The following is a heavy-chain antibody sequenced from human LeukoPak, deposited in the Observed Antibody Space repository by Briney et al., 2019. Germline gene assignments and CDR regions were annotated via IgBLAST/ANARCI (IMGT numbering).Heavy chain of an antibody. CDR3: ARAYYYGSGSYYTGRLDY. CDR1: GGTFSSHA. J-gene: IGHJ4*02. D-gene: IGHD3-10*01. V-gene: IGHV1-69*01. CDR2: IIPIFGTA. Sequence: GSSVKVSCKASGGTFSSHAISWVRQAPGQGLEWMGGIIPIFGTANYAQKFQGRVTITADESTSTAYMELSSLRSEDTAVYYCARAYYYGSGSYYTGRLDYWGQGTLVTVSS.